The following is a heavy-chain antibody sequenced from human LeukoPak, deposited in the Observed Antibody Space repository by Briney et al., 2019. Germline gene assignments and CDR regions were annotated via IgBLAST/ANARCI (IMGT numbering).Heavy chain of an antibody. CDR2: INHSGST. CDR3: ARNRKIAAAGGTDYDD. CDR1: GGSFSGYY. J-gene: IGHJ4*02. D-gene: IGHD6-13*01. Sequence: SETLSHTCAVYGGSFSGYYWSWLRQPPGKGLEWMGEINHSGSTNYNPSLKSRVTISVDTSKNQFSLKLSSVTAADTAVYYCARNRKIAAAGGTDYDDCGQGTLVTVSS. V-gene: IGHV4-34*01.